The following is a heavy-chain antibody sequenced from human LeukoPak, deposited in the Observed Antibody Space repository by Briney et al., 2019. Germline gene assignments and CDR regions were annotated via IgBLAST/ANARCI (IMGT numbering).Heavy chain of an antibody. J-gene: IGHJ3*02. V-gene: IGHV4-61*01. CDR3: ARAGYSSGWFNDAFDI. CDR2: ISYSGST. Sequence: SETLSLTCTVSGGSISSSSYYWSWIRQPPGKGLEWIGYISYSGSTNYNPSLKSRVTISVDTSKNQFSLKLSSVTAADTAVYYCARAGYSSGWFNDAFDIWGQGTMVTVSS. D-gene: IGHD6-19*01. CDR1: GGSISSSSYY.